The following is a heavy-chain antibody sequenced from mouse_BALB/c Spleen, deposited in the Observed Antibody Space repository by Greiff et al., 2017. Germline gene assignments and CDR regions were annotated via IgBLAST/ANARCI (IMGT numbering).Heavy chain of an antibody. D-gene: IGHD4-1*01. CDR2: INPSTGYT. V-gene: IGHV1-7*01. Sequence: VQLQQSGAELAKPGASVKMSCKASGYTFTSYWMHWVKQRPGQGLEWIGYINPSTGYTEYNQKFKDKATLTADKSSSTAYMQLSSLTSEDSAVYYCARDWDNWYFDVWGAGTTVTVSS. CDR1: GYTFTSYW. J-gene: IGHJ1*01. CDR3: ARDWDNWYFDV.